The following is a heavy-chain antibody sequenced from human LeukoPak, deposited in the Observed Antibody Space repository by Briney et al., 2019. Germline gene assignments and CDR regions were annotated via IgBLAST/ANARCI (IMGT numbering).Heavy chain of an antibody. Sequence: SETLSLTCTVSGGSISSYYWSWIRQPPGKGLEWIGYIYYSGSTNYNPSLKSRVTISVDTSKNQFSLKLSSVTAADTAVYYCARAAGSSSSGDDAFDIWGQGTMVTVSS. CDR3: ARAAGSSSSGDDAFDI. J-gene: IGHJ3*02. CDR1: GGSISSYY. D-gene: IGHD6-6*01. V-gene: IGHV4-59*01. CDR2: IYYSGST.